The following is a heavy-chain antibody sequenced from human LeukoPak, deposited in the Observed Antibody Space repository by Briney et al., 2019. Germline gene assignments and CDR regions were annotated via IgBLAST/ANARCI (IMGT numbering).Heavy chain of an antibody. D-gene: IGHD6-19*01. J-gene: IGHJ5*02. V-gene: IGHV4-39*07. Sequence: SETLSLTCTVSGGSISGTIYYWGGIRQPPGKGLEWIGSIYYRGSTYYNPSLKSRVAISVDTSKNQFSLKLSSVTAADTAVYYCARDSRSGWGNWFDPWGQGTLVTVSS. CDR2: IYYRGST. CDR3: ARDSRSGWGNWFDP. CDR1: GGSISGTIYY.